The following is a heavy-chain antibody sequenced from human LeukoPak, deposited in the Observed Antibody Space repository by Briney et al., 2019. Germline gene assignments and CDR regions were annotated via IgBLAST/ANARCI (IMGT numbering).Heavy chain of an antibody. Sequence: TGGSLRLSCAASGFNFGYYAMHWVRQAPGKGLDWVAFIRYDGGDTHYADSVRGRFTVSRDNSKNTLYLQMNSLTAEDTALYYCAKGGGGRTFDYWGQGTLVTVSS. D-gene: IGHD4-23*01. V-gene: IGHV3-30*02. CDR2: IRYDGGDT. CDR1: GFNFGYYA. CDR3: AKGGGGRTFDY. J-gene: IGHJ4*02.